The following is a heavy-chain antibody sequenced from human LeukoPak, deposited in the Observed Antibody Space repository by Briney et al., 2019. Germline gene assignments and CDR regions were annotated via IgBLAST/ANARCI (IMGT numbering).Heavy chain of an antibody. D-gene: IGHD2-2*02. CDR1: GGSISSGGYY. Sequence: SETLSLTCTVSGGSISSGGYYWRWIRQHPGKGLEWIGYIYYSGSTYYNPSLKSRVTISVDTSKNQFSLKLSSVTAADTAVYYCAREISDIVVVPAAIKGPGNWFDPWGQGTLVTVSS. CDR2: IYYSGST. CDR3: AREISDIVVVPAAIKGPGNWFDP. V-gene: IGHV4-31*03. J-gene: IGHJ5*02.